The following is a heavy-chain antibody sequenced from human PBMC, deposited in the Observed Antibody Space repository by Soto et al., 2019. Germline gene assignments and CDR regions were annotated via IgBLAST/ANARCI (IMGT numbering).Heavy chain of an antibody. D-gene: IGHD2-2*01. CDR3: ATHCSSTSCYYTFDP. Sequence: QVQLQQWGAGLLKPSETLSLTSAVYGGSFSSYYWSWIRQPPGKGLEWIGQINHYGSTDYNPSLKSRVTISVDTSKNHFSLRLSSVTAADTAMYYCATHCSSTSCYYTFDPWGQGTLVTVSS. CDR1: GGSFSSYY. CDR2: INHYGST. V-gene: IGHV4-34*01. J-gene: IGHJ5*02.